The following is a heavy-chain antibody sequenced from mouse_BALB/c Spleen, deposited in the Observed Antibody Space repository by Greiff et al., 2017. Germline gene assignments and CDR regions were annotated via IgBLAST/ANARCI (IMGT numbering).Heavy chain of an antibody. D-gene: IGHD2-3*01. CDR1: GYSITSDYA. V-gene: IGHV3-2*02. Sequence: DVQLQESGPGLVKPSQSLSLTCTVTGYSITSDYAWNWIRQFPGNKLEWMGYISYSGSTSYNPSLKSRISITRDTSKNQFFLQLNSVTTEDTATYYCARDDGYYVPFAYWGQGTLVTVSA. J-gene: IGHJ3*01. CDR3: ARDDGYYVPFAY. CDR2: ISYSGST.